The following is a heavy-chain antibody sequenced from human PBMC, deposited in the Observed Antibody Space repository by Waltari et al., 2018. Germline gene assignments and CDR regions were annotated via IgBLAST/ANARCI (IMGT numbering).Heavy chain of an antibody. J-gene: IGHJ2*01. CDR1: GFTFSSYD. D-gene: IGHD3-10*01. V-gene: IGHV3-13*01. CDR2: IGTAGDT. Sequence: EVQLVESGGGVVQPGGSLRLSCAASGFTFSSYDMHWVRQATGKGLEWVSAIGTAGDTYYPGSVKGRFTISRENAKNSLYLQMNSLRAGDTAVYYCARDRALGYFDLWGRGTLVTVSS. CDR3: ARDRALGYFDL.